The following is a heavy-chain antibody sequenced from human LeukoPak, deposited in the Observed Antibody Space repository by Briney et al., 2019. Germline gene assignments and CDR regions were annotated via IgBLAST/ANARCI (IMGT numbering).Heavy chain of an antibody. J-gene: IGHJ2*01. V-gene: IGHV4-59*08. CDR1: GGSISSYY. D-gene: IGHD3-9*01. Sequence: EPSETLSLTCTVSGGSISSYYWSWIRQPPGKGLEWIGYIYYTGSTNYNRPLKSRVTISVDTSKNQFSLRLNSVTAADTAVYFCARYILTVTGYWYFDLWGRGTLVTVSS. CDR3: ARYILTVTGYWYFDL. CDR2: IYYTGST.